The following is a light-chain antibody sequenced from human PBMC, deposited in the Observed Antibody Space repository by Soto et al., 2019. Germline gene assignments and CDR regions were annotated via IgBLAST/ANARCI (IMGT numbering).Light chain of an antibody. V-gene: IGKV1-39*01. J-gene: IGKJ2*01. CDR1: QSIRSY. CDR3: QQGYNTGT. CDR2: SAS. Sequence: DIQMTQSPSSLAASVGDRVTITCRASQSIRSYLNWYQQKPGKAPKLLISSASSLQSAVPSRFSGSGSGTDFTLTISSLQPEAFATYYCQQGYNTGTFGQGTKLEIK.